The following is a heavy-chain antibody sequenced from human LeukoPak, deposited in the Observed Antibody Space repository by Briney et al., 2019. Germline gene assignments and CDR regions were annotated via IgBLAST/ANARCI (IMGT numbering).Heavy chain of an antibody. D-gene: IGHD3-9*01. CDR1: GLTLSSYA. Sequence: LGRSLRHSCAASGLTLSSYAMHWVRQAPGKGLEWVAVISYDGSNKYYADSVTGRFTISRDNSTNTLHLQMNSLRAEDTAVYSCAKASLRYFDWISDYWGQGTLVTVSS. CDR2: ISYDGSNK. V-gene: IGHV3-30*18. CDR3: AKASLRYFDWISDY. J-gene: IGHJ4*02.